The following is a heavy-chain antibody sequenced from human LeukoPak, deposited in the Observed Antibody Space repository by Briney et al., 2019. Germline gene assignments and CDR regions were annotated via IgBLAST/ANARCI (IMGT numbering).Heavy chain of an antibody. CDR3: ARGHDYGDYVGMVDY. V-gene: IGHV3-33*01. CDR1: GFTFSSYG. Sequence: GGSLRLSCAASGFTFSSYGMHWVRQAPGKGLEWVAVIWYDGSNKYYADSVKGRFTISRDNSKNTLYPQMNSLRAEDTAVYYCARGHDYGDYVGMVDYWGQGTLVTVSS. CDR2: IWYDGSNK. D-gene: IGHD4-17*01. J-gene: IGHJ4*02.